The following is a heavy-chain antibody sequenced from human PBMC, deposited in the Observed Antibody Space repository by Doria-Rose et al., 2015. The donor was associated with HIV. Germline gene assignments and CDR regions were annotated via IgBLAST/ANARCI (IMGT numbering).Heavy chain of an antibody. J-gene: IGHJ6*03. CDR3: ARDYFTPDGGDYYYYMDV. D-gene: IGHD3-9*01. V-gene: IGHV3-48*01. CDR1: GFTFNSYG. CDR2: ISGSSSSI. Sequence: EVQLVESGGGLVQPGGSLRLSCGVSGFTFNSYGMNWVRQAPGKGLQWISYISGSSSSIYYAGSVKGRFTISRDNAKNSLYLQMNSLRAEDTAVYYCARDYFTPDGGDYYYYMDVWGEGTTVTVSS.